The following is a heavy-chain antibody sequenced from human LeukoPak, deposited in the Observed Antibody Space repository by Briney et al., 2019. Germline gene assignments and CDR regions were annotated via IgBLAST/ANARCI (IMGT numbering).Heavy chain of an antibody. V-gene: IGHV3-21*05. D-gene: IGHD3-9*01. J-gene: IGHJ4*02. CDR2: ISSSSSYI. Sequence: PGGSLRLSCAASGFTFSSYSMNWVRQAPGKGLEWVSYISSSSSYIYYADSVKGRFTISRDNAKNSLYLQMNSLRAEDTAVYYCASYGGTYYDIQWGQGTLVTVSS. CDR1: GFTFSSYS. CDR3: ASYGGTYYDIQ.